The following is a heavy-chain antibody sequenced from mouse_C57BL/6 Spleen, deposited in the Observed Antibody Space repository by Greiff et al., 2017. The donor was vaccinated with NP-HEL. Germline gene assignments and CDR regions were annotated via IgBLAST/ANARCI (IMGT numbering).Heavy chain of an antibody. V-gene: IGHV1-26*01. D-gene: IGHD2-4*01. CDR1: GYTFTDYY. Sequence: VQLQQSGPELVKPGASVKISCKASGYTFTDYYMNWVKQSHGKSLEWIGDINPNNGGTSYNQKFKGKATLTVDKSSSTAYMELRSLTSEDSAVYYCARQEYDYEWFDYWGQGTTLTVSS. CDR3: ARQEYDYEWFDY. CDR2: INPNNGGT. J-gene: IGHJ2*01.